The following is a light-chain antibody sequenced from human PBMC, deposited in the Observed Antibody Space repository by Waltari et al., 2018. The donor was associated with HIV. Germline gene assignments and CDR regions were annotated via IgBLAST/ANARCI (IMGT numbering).Light chain of an antibody. CDR1: QSLLYSDGNTY. CDR3: MQGTHWPRYT. V-gene: IGKV2-30*01. J-gene: IGKJ2*01. CDR2: KVS. Sequence: DVVMTQSPPSLPVTLGQPASISCSSSQSLLYSDGNTYLSWFQQRPGQSPRRLIYKVSNRDSGVPDRFSGSGSGTDFTLKISRVEAEDVGVYYCMQGTHWPRYTFGQGTKLEIK.